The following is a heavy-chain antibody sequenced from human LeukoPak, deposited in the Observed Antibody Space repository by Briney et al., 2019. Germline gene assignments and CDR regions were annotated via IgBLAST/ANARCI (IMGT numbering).Heavy chain of an antibody. V-gene: IGHV3-74*01. CDR3: TRGGFDHNMDV. J-gene: IGHJ6*03. CDR1: GFTLSSYW. D-gene: IGHD3-9*01. Sequence: PGGSLRLSCAASGFTLSSYWMHWVCQAPGTGPVWVSYIDNDGTHTAYADSVRGRFTVSRDNAKNMLFLQMNGLRAEDTAIYYCTRGGFDHNMDVWGKGTMVTVSS. CDR2: IDNDGTHT.